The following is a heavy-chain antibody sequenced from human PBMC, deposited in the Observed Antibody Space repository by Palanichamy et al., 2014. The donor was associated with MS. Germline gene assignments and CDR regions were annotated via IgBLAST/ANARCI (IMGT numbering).Heavy chain of an antibody. J-gene: IGHJ1*01. CDR3: ASLDRQAVID. D-gene: IGHD2/OR15-2a*01. V-gene: IGHV4-4*02. Sequence: QVQLQESGPGLVKPSETLSLTCAVSGASISSRGYWSWVRQPPGMGLEWIGEITHRGNSNYNPSLKSRVTISMDRSTNHFSLRLNSVTAADTAVYYCASLDRQAVIDWGQGTLVTVS. CDR1: GASISSRGY. CDR2: ITHRGNS.